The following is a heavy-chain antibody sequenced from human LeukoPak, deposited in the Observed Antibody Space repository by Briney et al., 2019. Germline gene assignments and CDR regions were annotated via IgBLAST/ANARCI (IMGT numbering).Heavy chain of an antibody. CDR1: GFTFSSYS. CDR3: ARGPGYSYGYDY. CDR2: ISSSSSYI. V-gene: IGHV3-21*01. Sequence: GGSLRLSCAASGFTFSSYSMNWVRQAPGKGLEWVSSISSSSSYIYYADSVKGRFTISRDNAKNSLYLQMSSLRAEDTAVYYRARGPGYSYGYDYWGQGTLVTVSS. D-gene: IGHD5-18*01. J-gene: IGHJ4*02.